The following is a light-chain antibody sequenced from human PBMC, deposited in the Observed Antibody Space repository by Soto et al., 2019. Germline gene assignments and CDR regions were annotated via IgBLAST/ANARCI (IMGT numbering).Light chain of an antibody. J-gene: IGKJ4*01. CDR2: DAS. CDR1: QSVSTY. Sequence: EIVLTQSPATLSLSPGERATLSCRASQSVSTYLAWYQQKHGQAPRLLIYDASNRATGIPARFSGNGSETDFTLTISSLEPEDFAVYYCQQRTNWPPLTFGGGTKVEIK. CDR3: QQRTNWPPLT. V-gene: IGKV3-11*01.